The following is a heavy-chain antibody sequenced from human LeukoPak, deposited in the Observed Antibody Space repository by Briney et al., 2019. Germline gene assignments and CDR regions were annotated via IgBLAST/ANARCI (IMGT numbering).Heavy chain of an antibody. J-gene: IGHJ2*01. V-gene: IGHV3-9*03. CDR1: GFTFDDYA. CDR2: ISWNSGST. Sequence: PGGSLRLSCAASGFTFDDYAMHWVRQAPGKGLEWVSGISWNSGSTGYADSVKGRFTISRDNAKNSLYLQMNSLIAEDMALYYCAKDASLPFITTFGEWYFDLWGRGTLVTVSS. CDR3: AKDASLPFITTFGEWYFDL. D-gene: IGHD3-3*01.